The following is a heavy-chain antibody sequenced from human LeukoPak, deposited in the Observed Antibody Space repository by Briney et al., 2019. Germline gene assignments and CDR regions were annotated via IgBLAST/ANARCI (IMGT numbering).Heavy chain of an antibody. V-gene: IGHV1-46*01. CDR3: VRGSSSSSWYENWFDP. CDR2: INPSGGST. Sequence: GASVKVSCKASGYTFTNYYMHWVRQAPGQGLEWMGIINPSGGSTSYAQEFQGKVTMTRDTSTTTVYMELSSLRSEDTAVYFCVRGSSSSSWYENWFDPWGQGTLVTVSS. J-gene: IGHJ5*02. CDR1: GYTFTNYY. D-gene: IGHD2-2*01.